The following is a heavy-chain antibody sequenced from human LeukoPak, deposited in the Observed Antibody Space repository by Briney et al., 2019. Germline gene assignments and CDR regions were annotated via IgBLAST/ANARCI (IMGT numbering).Heavy chain of an antibody. CDR3: ARGGEDIVVVPAPAAFDI. V-gene: IGHV1-69*13. CDR2: IIPIFGTA. D-gene: IGHD2-2*01. J-gene: IGHJ3*02. Sequence: ASVKVSCKASGGTFSSYAISWVRQAPGQGLEWMGGIIPIFGTANYAQKFQGRVTITADESTSTAYMELSSLRSEDTAVYYRARGGEDIVVVPAPAAFDIWGQGTMVTVSS. CDR1: GGTFSSYA.